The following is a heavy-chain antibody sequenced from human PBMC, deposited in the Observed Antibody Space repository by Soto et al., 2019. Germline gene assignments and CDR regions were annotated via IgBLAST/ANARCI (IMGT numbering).Heavy chain of an antibody. CDR2: IVVGSGNT. V-gene: IGHV1-58*01. CDR3: ARSSGCTSTSCYGGLDY. CDR1: GFTFTSSA. Sequence: SVKVSCKASGFTFTSSAVQWVRQARGQRLEWIGWIVVGSGNTNYAQKFQERVTITRDMSTSTAYMELSSLRSEDTAVYYCARSSGCTSTSCYGGLDYWGQGTLVTVSS. D-gene: IGHD2-2*01. J-gene: IGHJ4*02.